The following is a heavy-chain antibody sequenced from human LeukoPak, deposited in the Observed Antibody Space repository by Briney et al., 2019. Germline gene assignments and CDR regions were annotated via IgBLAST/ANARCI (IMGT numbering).Heavy chain of an antibody. CDR3: ARDYGSSLQPLDY. Sequence: GGSLRLSCAASGFSFSIDAMSWVRPAPGKGLEWVSGISPSSDWTDYTDSVKGRFTTSRDDSKNTLYLQMNSLRAEDTAIYYCARDYGSSLQPLDYWGQGTLVTVSS. CDR1: GFSFSIDA. J-gene: IGHJ4*02. D-gene: IGHD6-13*01. CDR2: ISPSSDWT. V-gene: IGHV3-23*01.